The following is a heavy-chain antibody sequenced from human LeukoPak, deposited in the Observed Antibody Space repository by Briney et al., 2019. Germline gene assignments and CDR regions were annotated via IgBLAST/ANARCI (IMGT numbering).Heavy chain of an antibody. CDR3: ARHGPRAETPILKNDWFDP. D-gene: IGHD2-15*01. CDR2: IYHSGST. Sequence: SETLSLTCTVSGYSISNGYYWGWIRQPPGKGLEWIGSIYHSGSTYYNSSLKSRVTISVDTSKNHFSLKVSSVTAADTAVYYCARHGPRAETPILKNDWFDPWGQGTLVTVSS. J-gene: IGHJ5*02. CDR1: GYSISNGYY. V-gene: IGHV4-38-2*02.